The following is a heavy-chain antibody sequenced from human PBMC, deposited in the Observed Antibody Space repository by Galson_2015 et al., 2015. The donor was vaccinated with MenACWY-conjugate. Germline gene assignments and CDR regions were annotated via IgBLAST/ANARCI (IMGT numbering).Heavy chain of an antibody. CDR3: ARTAGSVPP. J-gene: IGHJ5*02. D-gene: IGHD6-13*01. CDR1: GFTFSSFS. V-gene: IGHV3-21*01. Sequence: SLRLSCAASGFTFSSFSMNWVRQAPGKGLEWVSSISATSATIYYADSVKGRFTISRDNAKNSLYLQMNSLRAVDTAVYYCARTAGSVPPWGLGTLVTVSS. CDR2: ISATSATI.